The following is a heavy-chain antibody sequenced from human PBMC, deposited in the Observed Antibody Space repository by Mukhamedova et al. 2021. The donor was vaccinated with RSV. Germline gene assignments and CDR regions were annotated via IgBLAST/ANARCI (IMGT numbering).Heavy chain of an antibody. D-gene: IGHD3-3*01. CDR2: WDGSNK. CDR3: AREGDFWGGFERMGGFDY. Sequence: WDGSNKYYADSVKGRFTISRDSSKDTLYLQMSSLRAEDTAVYYCAREGDFWGGFERMGGFDYWGQGTLVTVSS. J-gene: IGHJ4*02. V-gene: IGHV3-30*15.